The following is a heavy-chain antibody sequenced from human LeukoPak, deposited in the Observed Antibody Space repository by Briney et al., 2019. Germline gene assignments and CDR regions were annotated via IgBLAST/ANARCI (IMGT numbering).Heavy chain of an antibody. CDR3: ARDEVLRYFDWHITGALDY. CDR2: ISAYNGNT. CDR1: GYTFTSYG. Sequence: ASVKLSCKASGYTFTSYGISWVRQAPGQGLEWMGWISAYNGNTNYAQKLQGRVTMTTDTSTSTTYMELRSLRSDDTAVYYCARDEVLRYFDWHITGALDYWGQGTLVTVSS. J-gene: IGHJ4*02. V-gene: IGHV1-18*01. D-gene: IGHD3-9*01.